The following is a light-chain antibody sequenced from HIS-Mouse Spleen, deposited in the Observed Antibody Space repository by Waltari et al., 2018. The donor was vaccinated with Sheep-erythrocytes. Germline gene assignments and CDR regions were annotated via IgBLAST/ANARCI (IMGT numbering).Light chain of an antibody. CDR2: WAS. V-gene: IGKV4-1*01. CDR1: QSVLYSSNNKNY. J-gene: IGKJ4*01. Sequence: DIVMTQSPDSLAVSLGERATINCKPSQSVLYSSNNKNYLAWYQQKPGQPPKLLIYWASTRESGVPDRFSGSGSGTDFTLTISSLQAEDVAVYYCQQYYSTLLTFGGGTKMEIK. CDR3: QQYYSTLLT.